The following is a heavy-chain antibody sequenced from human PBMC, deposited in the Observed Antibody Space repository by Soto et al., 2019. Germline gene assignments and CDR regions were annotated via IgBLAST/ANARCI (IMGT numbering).Heavy chain of an antibody. CDR1: GYTFTSHG. J-gene: IGHJ5*02. CDR2: NSAYNGNT. Sequence: ASVKVSCQASGYTFTSHGISWVGQAPGQRLEWVGWNSAYNGNTNYAQKLQGRVTMTTDTSTSTAYMELRSLRSDDTAVYYCARDVSSEVTIFGVVIQYNWFDPWGQGTLVTVSS. CDR3: ARDVSSEVTIFGVVIQYNWFDP. D-gene: IGHD3-3*01. V-gene: IGHV1-18*01.